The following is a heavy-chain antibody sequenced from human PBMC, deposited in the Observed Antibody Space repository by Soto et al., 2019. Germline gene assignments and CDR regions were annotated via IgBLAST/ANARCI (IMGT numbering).Heavy chain of an antibody. CDR2: LDAEDGET. D-gene: IGHD2-2*01. CDR3: ATLPRTIERTPAAIWSFDS. CDR1: GYSLSDLS. V-gene: IGHV1-24*01. Sequence: ASVKVSCKVSGYSLSDLSIHWVRQAPGKGLEWMGGLDAEDGETIYAQKLQGRGTMTEDTSTDTAYMELSSLTSEDTAMYYCATLPRTIERTPAAIWSFDSWGQGTLVTVSS. J-gene: IGHJ4*02.